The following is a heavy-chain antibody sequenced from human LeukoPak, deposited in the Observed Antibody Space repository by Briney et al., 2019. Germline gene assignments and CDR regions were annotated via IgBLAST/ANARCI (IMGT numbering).Heavy chain of an antibody. Sequence: SETLSLTCTVSGYSISSGYYWGWIRQPPGKGLEWIGSIYHSGSTYYNPSLKSRVTISVDTSKNQFSLKLSSVTAADTAVYYCARVVGTMVRGVTYMDVWGKGTTVTVSS. CDR1: GYSISSGYY. CDR2: IYHSGST. CDR3: ARVVGTMVRGVTYMDV. D-gene: IGHD3-10*01. J-gene: IGHJ6*03. V-gene: IGHV4-38-2*02.